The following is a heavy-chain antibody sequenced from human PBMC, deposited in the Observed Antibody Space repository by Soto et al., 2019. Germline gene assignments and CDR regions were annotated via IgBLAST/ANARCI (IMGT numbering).Heavy chain of an antibody. V-gene: IGHV6-1*01. Sequence: PSQTLSLTRVISGDSVSTNIAAWDWVRHSPWRGLEWLGRTYYRSKWNNDYAVSVKRRITINPDTSKNQFSLQLNSVNPDDTAVYYCAREGGDSSSWCFDYWGQGTLVTVSS. CDR3: AREGGDSSSWCFDY. J-gene: IGHJ4*02. CDR2: TYYRSKWNN. CDR1: GDSVSTNIAA. D-gene: IGHD6-13*01.